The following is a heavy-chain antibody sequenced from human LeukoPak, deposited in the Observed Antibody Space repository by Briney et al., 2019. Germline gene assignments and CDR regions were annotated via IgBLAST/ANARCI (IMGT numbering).Heavy chain of an antibody. Sequence: GGSLRLSCAASGFTFSSYSMNWVRQAPGKGLEWVSSISSSSDYIYYVDSVKGRFTISRDNAKNSLYLQMKSLRAEDTAVYYCARGKTSQNIVTRKTYNWFDPWGQGTLVTVSS. J-gene: IGHJ5*02. CDR3: ARGKTSQNIVTRKTYNWFDP. D-gene: IGHD2/OR15-2a*01. CDR1: GFTFSSYS. V-gene: IGHV3-21*01. CDR2: ISSSSDYI.